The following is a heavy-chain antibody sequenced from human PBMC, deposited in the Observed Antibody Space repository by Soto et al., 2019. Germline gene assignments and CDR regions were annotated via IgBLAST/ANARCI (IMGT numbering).Heavy chain of an antibody. CDR1: CGSFSGYY. J-gene: IGHJ5*02. CDR2: INHSGST. V-gene: IGHV4-34*01. D-gene: IGHD2-21*01. Sequence: SETLSLTCAVYCGSFSGYYWSWIRQPPGKGLKWIGEINHSGSTNYNPSLKSRVTISVDTSKNQFSLKLSSVTAADTAVYYCAREPRNCYFGKREKWFAPGGQGPLLTVSA. CDR3: AREPRNCYFGKREKWFAP.